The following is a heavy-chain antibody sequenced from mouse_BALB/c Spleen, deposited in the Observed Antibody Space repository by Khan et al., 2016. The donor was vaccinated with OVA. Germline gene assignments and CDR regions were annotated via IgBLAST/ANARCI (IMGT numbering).Heavy chain of an antibody. D-gene: IGHD1-1*01. CDR3: ARLAYYYNSEWFAY. J-gene: IGHJ3*01. Sequence: EVELVESGGDFVRPGGSLKLSCAASGFTFSTYGMSWVRQTPDKRLEWVATINTGGAYTYYPVSVKGRFTISRDNAKNTLYLQSSSLRSEDTAIYYCARLAYYYNSEWFAYWGQGTLVTVSA. CDR1: GFTFSTYG. CDR2: INTGGAYT. V-gene: IGHV5-6*01.